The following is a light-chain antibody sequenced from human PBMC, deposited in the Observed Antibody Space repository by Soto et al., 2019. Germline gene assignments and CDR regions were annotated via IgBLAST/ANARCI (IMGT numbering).Light chain of an antibody. V-gene: IGKV1-5*03. J-gene: IGKJ1*01. CDR3: QQYNTGFRT. Sequence: DIQMTQSPSTLSASVGDRVNITCRACQNINSWLAWYQQKPWKAPKPLIYKASSLESGVPSRFSGSGSGTEFTLTISGLQPDDFATYYCQQYNTGFRTFGQGTKVDIK. CDR2: KAS. CDR1: QNINSW.